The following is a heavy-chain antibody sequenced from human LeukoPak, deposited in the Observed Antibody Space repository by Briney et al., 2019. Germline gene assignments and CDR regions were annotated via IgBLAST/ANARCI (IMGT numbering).Heavy chain of an antibody. D-gene: IGHD2-8*01. J-gene: IGHJ6*03. Sequence: SETLSLTCTVPGGSISSYYWSWIRQPPGKGLEWIGYIYTSGSTNYNPSLKSRVTISVDTSKNQFSLKLSSVTAADTAVYYCARLIRRDYYMDVWGKGTTVTVSS. CDR2: IYTSGST. V-gene: IGHV4-4*09. CDR1: GGSISSYY. CDR3: ARLIRRDYYMDV.